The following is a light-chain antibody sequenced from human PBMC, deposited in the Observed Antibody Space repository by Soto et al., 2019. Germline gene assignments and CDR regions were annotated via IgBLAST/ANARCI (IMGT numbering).Light chain of an antibody. CDR2: ESS. CDR1: QDIRNY. J-gene: IGKJ4*01. CDR3: QQYDNLVT. Sequence: DIQMTQSPSSLSASVGDRVTITCQASQDIRNYLNWYQQKPGKAPKLLIYESSNLETGVPSRFSGSGSGTDFTFTISSLQPEDIATYYCQQYDNLVTFGGGTKVEIK. V-gene: IGKV1-33*01.